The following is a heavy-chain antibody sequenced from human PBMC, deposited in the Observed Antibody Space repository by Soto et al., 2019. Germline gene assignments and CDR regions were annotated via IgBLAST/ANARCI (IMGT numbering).Heavy chain of an antibody. D-gene: IGHD3-10*01. Sequence: GESMKISCTGSGDTFSSHWIAWVRQMPGKGLELMGLIYPADSDTRYSPSFEGQVTISVDKSISTAYLQWSFLKASDTAMYYCVRPQAKELGTIRGAFDIWGQGTKVTVSS. J-gene: IGHJ3*02. CDR1: GDTFSSHW. V-gene: IGHV5-51*01. CDR2: IYPADSDT. CDR3: VRPQAKELGTIRGAFDI.